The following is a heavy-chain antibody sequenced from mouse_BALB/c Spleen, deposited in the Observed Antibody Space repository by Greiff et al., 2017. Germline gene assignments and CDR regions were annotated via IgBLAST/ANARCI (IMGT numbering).Heavy chain of an antibody. CDR2: IDPANGNT. J-gene: IGHJ2*01. Sequence: VQLQQSGAELVKPGASVKLSCTASGFNIKDTYMHWVKQRPEQGLEWIGRIDPANGNTKYDPKFQGKATITADTSSNTAYLQLSSLTSEDTAVYYCAIESYGNYGGDWGQGTTLTGSS. CDR3: AIESYGNYGGD. CDR1: GFNIKDTY. D-gene: IGHD2-1*01. V-gene: IGHV14-3*02.